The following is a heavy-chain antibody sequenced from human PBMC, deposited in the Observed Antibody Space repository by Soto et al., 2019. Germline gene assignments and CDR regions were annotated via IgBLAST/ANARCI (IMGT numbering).Heavy chain of an antibody. Sequence: QVQLVQSGAEVKKPGASVKVSCKTSGYTFTSYHISWVRQAPGQGLEWMGWISAYNTNTNYAQKFQGRLTMTTDTLTSTAYMALRSLRSDAAAVYYCARDTPPTDYWGKGTLVTVSS. V-gene: IGHV1-18*01. CDR1: GYTFTSYH. CDR2: ISAYNTNT. J-gene: IGHJ4*02. CDR3: ARDTPPTDY.